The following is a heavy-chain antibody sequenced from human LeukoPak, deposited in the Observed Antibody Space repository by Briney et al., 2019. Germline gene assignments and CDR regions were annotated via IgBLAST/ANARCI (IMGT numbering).Heavy chain of an antibody. V-gene: IGHV4-59*01. CDR1: GGSISSYY. J-gene: IGHJ5*02. CDR3: ARFLSGSDFWSGPHSDWFDP. CDR2: IYYSGST. D-gene: IGHD3-3*01. Sequence: PSETLSLTCTVSGGSISSYYWSWIRQPPGKGLEWIGYIYYSGSTNYNPSLKSRVTISVDTSKNQFSLKLSSVTAVDTAVYYCARFLSGSDFWSGPHSDWFDPWGQGTLVTVSS.